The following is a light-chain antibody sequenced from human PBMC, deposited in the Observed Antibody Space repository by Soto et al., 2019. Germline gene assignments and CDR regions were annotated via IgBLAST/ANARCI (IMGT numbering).Light chain of an antibody. CDR2: QIS. Sequence: IVLTQTPHSSAVTLAQPASFSCGSSKSLVHSDGKTYLGWLHLRPGQPPRLLIYQISRRPPGVPDRFSGSGAGSNFPLKISRVEPEDVGIFYCMQASQLRTFGQGPRWIS. CDR1: KSLVHSDGKTY. V-gene: IGKV2-24*01. CDR3: MQASQLRT. J-gene: IGKJ1*01.